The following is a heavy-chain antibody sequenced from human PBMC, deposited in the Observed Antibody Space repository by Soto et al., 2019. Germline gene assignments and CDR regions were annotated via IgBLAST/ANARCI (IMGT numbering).Heavy chain of an antibody. Sequence: QVQLVQSGAEVKKPGSSVKVSCKASGGTFSSSAISWVRQAPGQGLEWMGGIIPIFGTANYAQKFQGRVTITADKSTSTAYMGLSSLRSEDTAVYYCARDGHPYRSGWFDYWGQGTLVTVSS. CDR1: GGTFSSSA. CDR2: IIPIFGTA. V-gene: IGHV1-69*06. J-gene: IGHJ4*02. CDR3: ARDGHPYRSGWFDY. D-gene: IGHD6-19*01.